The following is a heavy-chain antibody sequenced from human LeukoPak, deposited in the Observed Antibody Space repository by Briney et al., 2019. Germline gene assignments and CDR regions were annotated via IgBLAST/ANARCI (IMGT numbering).Heavy chain of an antibody. CDR2: ISGSGGST. CDR1: GFTLSSYA. Sequence: GGSLRLSCAASGFTLSSYAMSWVRQAPGKGLEWVPAISGSGGSTYYADSVKGRFTISRDNSKNTLYLQMNSLRAEDTALYYCAKDQVGGSSYFDYWGQGTLVTVSS. J-gene: IGHJ4*02. V-gene: IGHV3-23*01. D-gene: IGHD1-26*01. CDR3: AKDQVGGSSYFDY.